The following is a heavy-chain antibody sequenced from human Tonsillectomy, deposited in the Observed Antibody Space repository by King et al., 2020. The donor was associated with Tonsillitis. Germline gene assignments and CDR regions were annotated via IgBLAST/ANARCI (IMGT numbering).Heavy chain of an antibody. CDR3: ARSPPHTAYFDY. V-gene: IGHV3-30*04. CDR2: ISHDGSNK. CDR1: GFVFSDHA. Sequence: VQLVESGGGVVQPGRSMRLSCTASGFVFSDHAVHWVRQAPGKGLEWVAVISHDGSNKHYADSVKGRFTISRDNSKNIVYLQMNSLRAEDTAVYYCARSPPHTAYFDYWGQGTLVSVSS. D-gene: IGHD1-14*01. J-gene: IGHJ4*02.